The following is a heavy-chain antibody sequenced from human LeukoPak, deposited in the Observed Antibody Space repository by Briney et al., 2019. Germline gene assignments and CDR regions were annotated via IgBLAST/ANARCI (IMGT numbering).Heavy chain of an antibody. D-gene: IGHD2-15*01. V-gene: IGHV3-74*01. J-gene: IGHJ4*02. Sequence: QPGGSLRLSCAASGFTFSSNWMHWVRQAPGKGLVWVSRINSDGSSTTYAESVKGRFTISRDNAKNTLYLQMNSLRAEDTAVYYCAKDGVGGSCYDWGQGTLVTVSS. CDR1: GFTFSSNW. CDR3: AKDGVGGSCYD. CDR2: INSDGSST.